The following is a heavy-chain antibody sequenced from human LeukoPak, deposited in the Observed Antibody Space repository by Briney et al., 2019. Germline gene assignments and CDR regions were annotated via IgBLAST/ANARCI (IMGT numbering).Heavy chain of an antibody. Sequence: PGGSLRLSCAASGFTFSSSGMTWVRQAPGKGLQWVSTIGSDGHIYYEDSVKGRVTISRDNSKNTLFLQMNSLRVDDTAVYYCAKDVRTKRPPPEGFDYWGQGTLVTVSS. J-gene: IGHJ4*02. CDR3: AKDVRTKRPPPEGFDY. D-gene: IGHD1-14*01. CDR2: IGSDGHI. CDR1: GFTFSSSG. V-gene: IGHV3-23*01.